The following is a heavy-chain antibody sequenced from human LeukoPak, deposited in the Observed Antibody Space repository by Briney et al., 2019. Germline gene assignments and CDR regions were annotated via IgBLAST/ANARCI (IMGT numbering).Heavy chain of an antibody. CDR2: ISFSGEST. J-gene: IGHJ3*01. CDR1: GFTFSNSA. V-gene: IGHV3-23*01. Sequence: GGSLRLSCAASGFTFSNSAMTWVRQAPGKGLEWVSLISFSGESTFYAESVKGRFTIARDNSKNSLYLQMNSLRAEDTAIYYCAKDIQLSTWGLGTMVTVSS. CDR3: AKDIQLST. D-gene: IGHD5-24*01.